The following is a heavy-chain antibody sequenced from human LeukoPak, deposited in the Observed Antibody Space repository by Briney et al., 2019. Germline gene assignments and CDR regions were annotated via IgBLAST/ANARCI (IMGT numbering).Heavy chain of an antibody. CDR2: IYYSGST. CDR3: ARALRGDRSPRLGPMGV. CDR1: GGSISSSSYY. Sequence: PSETLSLTCTVSGGSISSSSYYWGWIRQPPGKGLEWIGSIYYSGSTYYNPSLKSRVTISVDTSKNQFSLKLSSVTAADTAVYYCARALRGDRSPRLGPMGVWGKGTTVTVSS. V-gene: IGHV4-39*07. J-gene: IGHJ6*03. D-gene: IGHD3-16*01.